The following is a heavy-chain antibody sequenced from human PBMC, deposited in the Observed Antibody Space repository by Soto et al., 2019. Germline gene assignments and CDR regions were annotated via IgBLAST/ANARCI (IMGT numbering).Heavy chain of an antibody. J-gene: IGHJ4*02. CDR1: GFTVSSKY. D-gene: IGHD6-19*01. Sequence: EVQLVESGGGLIQPGGSLRLSCAASGFTVSSKYMTWVRQAPGKGLEWVSVIYGGGTTYYADSVKGRFTISRDNSENTLYLQMNSPRAEDTAVYYCVQTTGWPGFDFWGQGTLVTVSS. CDR3: VQTTGWPGFDF. V-gene: IGHV3-53*01. CDR2: IYGGGTT.